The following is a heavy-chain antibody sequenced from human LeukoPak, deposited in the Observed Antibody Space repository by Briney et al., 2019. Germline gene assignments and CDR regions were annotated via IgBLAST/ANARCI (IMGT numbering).Heavy chain of an antibody. J-gene: IGHJ4*02. CDR2: IIPIFGTA. D-gene: IGHD2-15*01. Sequence: SGGSLRLSCAASRFTFSSYAISWVRQAPGQGLEWMGGIIPIFGTANYAQKFQGRVTITADESTSTAYMELSSLRSEDTAVYYCARDSSNVVGACRYWGQGTLVTVSS. CDR1: RFTFSSYA. CDR3: ARDSSNVVGACRY. V-gene: IGHV1-69*01.